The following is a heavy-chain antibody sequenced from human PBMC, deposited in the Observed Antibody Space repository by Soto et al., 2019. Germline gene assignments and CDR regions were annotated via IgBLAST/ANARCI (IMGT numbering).Heavy chain of an antibody. D-gene: IGHD3-3*01. CDR1: GFTFSSYG. CDR2: ISYDGSNK. V-gene: IGHV3-30*18. Sequence: QVQLVESGGGVVQHGRSLRLSCAASGFTFSSYGMHWVRQAPGKGLEWVAVISYDGSNKYYADSVKGRFTISRDNSKNTLYLQMNSLRAEDTAVYYCAKEGGYYSYFDYWGQGTLVTVSS. CDR3: AKEGGYYSYFDY. J-gene: IGHJ4*02.